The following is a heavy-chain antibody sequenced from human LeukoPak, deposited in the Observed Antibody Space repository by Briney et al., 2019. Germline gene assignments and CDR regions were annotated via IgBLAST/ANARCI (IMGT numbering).Heavy chain of an antibody. CDR3: AREGFCTGSKCPAEY. D-gene: IGHD2-8*02. CDR2: INPNTGGT. J-gene: IGHJ4*02. CDR1: GYTFTAYY. Sequence: GASVKVSCKASGYTFTAYYMYWVRQAPGQGLEWIGWINPNTGGTNSAQKFQGRVTMTRDTSISTAYMELKRLSSDDTAVYFCAREGFCTGSKCPAEYWGQGTLVTVSS. V-gene: IGHV1-2*02.